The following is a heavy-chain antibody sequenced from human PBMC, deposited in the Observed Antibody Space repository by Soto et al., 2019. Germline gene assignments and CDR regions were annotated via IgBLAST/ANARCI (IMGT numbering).Heavy chain of an antibody. Sequence: PSETLSLTCTVSGGSISGGGYYWSWIRQHPGKGLEWIGYIYYSGSTYYNPSLKSRVTIAVDTSKNQFSLKLSSVTAADTAVYYCARTQLTIAAAGNRRDQPAYYYGMDVWGQGTTVTVSS. V-gene: IGHV4-31*03. D-gene: IGHD6-13*01. CDR2: IYYSGST. CDR3: ARTQLTIAAAGNRRDQPAYYYGMDV. CDR1: GGSISGGGYY. J-gene: IGHJ6*02.